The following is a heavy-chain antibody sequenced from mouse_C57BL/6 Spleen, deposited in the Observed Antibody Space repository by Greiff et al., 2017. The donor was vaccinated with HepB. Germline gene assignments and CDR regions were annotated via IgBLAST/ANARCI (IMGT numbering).Heavy chain of an antibody. CDR2: IYPGSGST. J-gene: IGHJ2*01. CDR3: ARADYYGSSYGLDY. D-gene: IGHD1-1*01. V-gene: IGHV1-55*01. Sequence: QVQLKQPGAELVKPGASVKMSCKASGYTFTSYWITWVKQRPGQGLEWIGDIYPGSGSTNYNEKFKSKATLTVDTSSSTAYMQLSSLTSEDSAVYYCARADYYGSSYGLDYWGQGTTLTVSS. CDR1: GYTFTSYW.